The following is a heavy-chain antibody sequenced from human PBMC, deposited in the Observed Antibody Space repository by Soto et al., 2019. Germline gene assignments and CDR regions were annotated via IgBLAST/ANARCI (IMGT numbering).Heavy chain of an antibody. CDR3: ATFWHTHARIAVACTRGYYYGGLAF. V-gene: IGHV1-69*01. Sequence: QVQLVQSGAEVKKPGSSVKVSCKASGGTFSSYAISWVRQAPGQGLEWMGGIIPIFGTANYAQKIPCRVTITAEASTRRAYMELSSQRSYDPDVYYCATFWHTHARIAVACTRGYYYGGLAFWGQGTTVTVYS. CDR2: IIPIFGTA. J-gene: IGHJ6*02. D-gene: IGHD6-19*01. CDR1: GGTFSSYA.